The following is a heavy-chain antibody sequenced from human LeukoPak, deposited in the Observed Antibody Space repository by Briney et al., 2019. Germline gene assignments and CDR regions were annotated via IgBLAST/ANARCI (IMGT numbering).Heavy chain of an antibody. J-gene: IGHJ4*02. CDR3: ASTYYYDSSGYLLYFDY. V-gene: IGHV4-34*01. CDR1: GGSFSGYY. D-gene: IGHD3-22*01. Sequence: SSETLSLTCAVYGGSFSGYYWSWIRQPPGKGLEWIGEINHSGSTNYNPSLKSRVTISVDTSKNQFSLKLSSVTAADTAVYYCASTYYYDSSGYLLYFDYWGQGTLVTVSS. CDR2: INHSGST.